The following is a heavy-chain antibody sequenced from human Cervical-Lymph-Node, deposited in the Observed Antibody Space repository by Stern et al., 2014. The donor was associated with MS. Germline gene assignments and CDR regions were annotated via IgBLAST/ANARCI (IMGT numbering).Heavy chain of an antibody. Sequence: QLVESGGGVVQPGRSLRLSCAASGFTFSSYGMHWVRPAPGKGLGWVAVIWYDGSNKYYADSVKGRFTISRDNSKNTLYLQMNSLRAEDTAVYYCARSSSPSPYYYYGMDVWGQGTTVTVSS. CDR3: ARSSSPSPYYYYGMDV. V-gene: IGHV3-33*01. CDR1: GFTFSSYG. CDR2: IWYDGSNK. D-gene: IGHD6-13*01. J-gene: IGHJ6*02.